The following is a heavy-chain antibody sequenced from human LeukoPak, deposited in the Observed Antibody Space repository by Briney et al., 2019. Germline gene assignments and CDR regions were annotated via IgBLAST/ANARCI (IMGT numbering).Heavy chain of an antibody. D-gene: IGHD3-22*01. CDR1: GGSISSYY. CDR3: TRGSIAYYYMDV. Sequence: PSETLSLTCTGSGGSISSYYWSWIRQPPGKGLVWIGNIYYSGSTNYNPSLKSRVTISVDTSKNQFSLKLSSVTAADTAVYYCTRGSIAYYYMDVWGKGTTVTISS. J-gene: IGHJ6*03. CDR2: IYYSGST. V-gene: IGHV4-59*01.